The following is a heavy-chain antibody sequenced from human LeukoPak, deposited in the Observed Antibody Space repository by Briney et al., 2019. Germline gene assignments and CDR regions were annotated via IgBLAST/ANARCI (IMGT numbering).Heavy chain of an antibody. CDR1: GGSISSGSYY. Sequence: PSETLSLTCTVSGGSISSGSYYWGWIRQPPGKGLEWIGRIYYSGSTYYNPSLQSRVTISIDTSKNQFSLKLSSVTAADTAVYYCARLTSNGATCFEYWGQGTLVTVSS. J-gene: IGHJ4*02. V-gene: IGHV4-39*01. CDR3: ARLTSNGATCFEY. CDR2: IYYSGST. D-gene: IGHD2-2*01.